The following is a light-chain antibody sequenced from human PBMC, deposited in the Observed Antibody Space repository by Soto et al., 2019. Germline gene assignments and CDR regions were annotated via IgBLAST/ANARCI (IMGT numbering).Light chain of an antibody. V-gene: IGLV1-40*01. Sequence: QSVLTQPPSVSGAPGQRVTISCTGSSSNIGAGYDVHWYQQLPGTAPKLLIYDNNNRPSGVPDRFSGSKSGTSASLAITGLKAEDEADYYCHSYDVSLSRPVFGGGTKLTVL. CDR3: HSYDVSLSRPV. CDR2: DNN. CDR1: SSNIGAGYD. J-gene: IGLJ2*01.